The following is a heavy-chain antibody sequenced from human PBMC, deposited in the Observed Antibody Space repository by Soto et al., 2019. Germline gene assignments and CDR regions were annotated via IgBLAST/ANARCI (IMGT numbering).Heavy chain of an antibody. D-gene: IGHD1-26*01. V-gene: IGHV4-59*08. CDR3: ARHQIATNLLDY. J-gene: IGHJ4*02. CDR1: GGSISSYY. CDR2: IYYSGST. Sequence: SETLSLTCTVSGGSISSYYWSWIRQPPGKGLEWIGYIYYSGSTNYNPSLKSRVTISVDTSKNQFSLKLSSVTAADTAVYYCARHQIATNLLDYWGQGTLVTVSS.